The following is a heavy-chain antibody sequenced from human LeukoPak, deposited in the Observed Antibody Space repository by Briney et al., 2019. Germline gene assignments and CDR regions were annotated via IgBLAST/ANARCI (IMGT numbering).Heavy chain of an antibody. V-gene: IGHV3-23*01. CDR2: ISASGSTT. Sequence: GGSLRLSCAASGFTFTDYAMGWVRQAPGQGLEWASTISASGSTTYYADSVRGRFTTSRDNSKNTLSLQMSSLRAEDTAVYYCAKARTPYNSGFDYWGQGTLVAVSS. D-gene: IGHD6-19*01. CDR1: GFTFTDYA. CDR3: AKARTPYNSGFDY. J-gene: IGHJ4*02.